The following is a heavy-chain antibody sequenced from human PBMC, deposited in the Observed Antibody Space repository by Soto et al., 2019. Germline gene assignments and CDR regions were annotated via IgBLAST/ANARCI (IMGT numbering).Heavy chain of an antibody. V-gene: IGHV4-59*01. Sequence: SETLSLTCTVSGGSISSYYWSWIRQPPGKGLEWIGYIYYSGSTNYNPSLKSRVTISVDTSKNQFSLKLSSVTAADTAVYYCARDGPTPGAAFDIWGQGTMVTVSS. J-gene: IGHJ3*02. CDR1: GGSISSYY. D-gene: IGHD3-10*01. CDR3: ARDGPTPGAAFDI. CDR2: IYYSGST.